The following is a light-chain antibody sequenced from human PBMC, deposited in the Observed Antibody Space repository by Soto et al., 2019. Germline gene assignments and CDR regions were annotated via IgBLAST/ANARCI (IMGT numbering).Light chain of an antibody. CDR3: QQCNTPFT. J-gene: IGKJ4*01. CDR2: DAS. CDR1: QNIGSR. Sequence: DIQMTQSPSTLSASVGDRVAITCRASQNIGSRLAWYQQKPDEAPKLLIYDASSLESGVPLRFGGSGSGTEFTLIISSLQPDDFATYYCQQCNTPFTFGGGTKVDIK. V-gene: IGKV1-5*01.